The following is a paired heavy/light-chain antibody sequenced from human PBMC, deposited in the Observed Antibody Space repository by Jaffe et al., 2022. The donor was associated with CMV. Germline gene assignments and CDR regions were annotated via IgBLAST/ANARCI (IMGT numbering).Heavy chain of an antibody. Sequence: QLQLQESGPGLVKPSETLSLTCTVSGGSISSSSYYWGWIRQPPGKGLEWIGSIYYSGSTYYNPSLKSRVTISVDTSKNQFSLKLSSVTAADTAVYYCASHPVRYFDWLLYLADAFDIWGQGTMVTVSS. J-gene: IGHJ3*02. D-gene: IGHD3-9*01. CDR3: ASHPVRYFDWLLYLADAFDI. CDR1: GGSISSSSYY. CDR2: IYYSGST. V-gene: IGHV4-39*01.
Light chain of an antibody. Sequence: EIVMTQSPATLSVSPGERATLSCRASQSVSSNLAWYQQKPGQAPRLLIYGASTRATGIPARFSGSGSGTEFTLTISSLQSEDFAVYYCQQYNNWPQYTFGQGTKLEIK. J-gene: IGKJ2*01. CDR1: QSVSSN. CDR2: GAS. CDR3: QQYNNWPQYT. V-gene: IGKV3-15*01.